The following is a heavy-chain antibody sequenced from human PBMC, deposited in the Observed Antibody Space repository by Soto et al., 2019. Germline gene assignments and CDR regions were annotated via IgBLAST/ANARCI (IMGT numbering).Heavy chain of an antibody. Sequence: GGSLILSCAASGFTFSSYLMHWVRQAPGEGLMWVSRINPDGSTTSYADSVKGRFTISRDNAKNTLYLQMNSLRVEDTAVYYCARVPTTVTTPGMDVWGQGTTVTVSS. CDR2: INPDGSTT. V-gene: IGHV3-74*01. D-gene: IGHD4-4*01. CDR3: ARVPTTVTTPGMDV. CDR1: GFTFSSYL. J-gene: IGHJ6*02.